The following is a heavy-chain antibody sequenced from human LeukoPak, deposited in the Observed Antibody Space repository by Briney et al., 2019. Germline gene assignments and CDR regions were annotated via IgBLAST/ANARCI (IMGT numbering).Heavy chain of an antibody. Sequence: SVKVSCKASGGTFSSYAISWVRQAPGQGLKWMGGIIPIFGTANYAQKFQGRVTITTDESTSTAYMELSSLRSEDTAVYYCARAGGWNYVTEYYYMDVWGKGTTVTVSS. CDR1: GGTFSSYA. CDR2: IIPIFGTA. D-gene: IGHD1-7*01. CDR3: ARAGGWNYVTEYYYMDV. V-gene: IGHV1-69*05. J-gene: IGHJ6*03.